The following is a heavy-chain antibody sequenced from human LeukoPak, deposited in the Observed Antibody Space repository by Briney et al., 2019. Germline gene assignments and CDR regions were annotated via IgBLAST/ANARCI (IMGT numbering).Heavy chain of an antibody. Sequence: PGGSLRLSCAASGFTFSDHFMDWVRQAPGKGLEWVGRTRDKANGYTTDYAESVKGRFTISRDESKTSLYLQMNGLKVDDTAIYYCAKEHGIVGATTAFDIWGQGTMVTVSS. CDR3: AKEHGIVGATTAFDI. CDR1: GFTFSDHF. CDR2: TRDKANGYTT. V-gene: IGHV3-72*01. D-gene: IGHD1-26*01. J-gene: IGHJ3*02.